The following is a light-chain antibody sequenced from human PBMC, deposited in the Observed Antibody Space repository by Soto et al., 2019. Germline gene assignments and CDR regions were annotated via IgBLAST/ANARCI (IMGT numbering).Light chain of an antibody. CDR1: SSNIGSHY. Sequence: VLTQPPSVSAAPGQKVTISCSGSSSNIGSHYVSWYQHLPGTAPKLLIYDDNKRPSGIPDRFSGSKSGTSATLDITGLQTGDEADYFCATWDSALSAGVFANGTKVTV. CDR2: DDN. J-gene: IGLJ1*01. V-gene: IGLV1-51*01. CDR3: ATWDSALSAGV.